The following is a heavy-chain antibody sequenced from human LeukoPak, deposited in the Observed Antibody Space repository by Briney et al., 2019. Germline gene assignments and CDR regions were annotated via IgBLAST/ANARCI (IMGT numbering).Heavy chain of an antibody. Sequence: GGSLRLSCAASGLTVSSNYMSWVRQAPGKGLEWVSVIYSGGSTYYADSVKGRFTISRDNSKNRLYLQMNSLRAEDTAVYYCARVGFRCSGGSCYPSDYYYYGMDVWGQGTTVTVSS. CDR1: GLTVSSNY. D-gene: IGHD2-15*01. J-gene: IGHJ6*02. V-gene: IGHV3-66*01. CDR2: IYSGGST. CDR3: ARVGFRCSGGSCYPSDYYYYGMDV.